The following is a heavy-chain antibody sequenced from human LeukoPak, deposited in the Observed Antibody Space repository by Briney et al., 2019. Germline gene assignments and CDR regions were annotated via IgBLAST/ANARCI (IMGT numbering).Heavy chain of an antibody. V-gene: IGHV4-61*08. CDR2: IYYSGST. Sequence: SETLSLTCTVSGGSISSGGYYWSWIRQHPGKGLEWIGYIYYSGSTNYNPSLKSRATISVDTSKNQFSLKLSSVTAADTAVYYCARASSTTYYHYGMDVWGQGTTVTVSS. CDR1: GGSISSGGYY. CDR3: ARASSTTYYHYGMDV. D-gene: IGHD2-2*01. J-gene: IGHJ6*02.